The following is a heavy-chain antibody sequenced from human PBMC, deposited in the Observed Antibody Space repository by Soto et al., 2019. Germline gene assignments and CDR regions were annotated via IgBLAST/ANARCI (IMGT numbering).Heavy chain of an antibody. J-gene: IGHJ4*02. CDR2: IYNSGST. CDR1: GGSVSSGNYY. Sequence: ASETLSLTCTVSGGSVSSGNYYWSWIRQPPGKGLEWIGLIYNSGSTNYNPSLKSRVTISVDTSKNQFSLKLTSVTAADTALYYCAREPSIWGQGTLVTVPQ. CDR3: AREPSI. V-gene: IGHV4-61*01.